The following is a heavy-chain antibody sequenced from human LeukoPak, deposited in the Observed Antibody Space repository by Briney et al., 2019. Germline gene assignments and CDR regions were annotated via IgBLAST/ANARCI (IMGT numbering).Heavy chain of an antibody. CDR3: ARSSYYDFWSGYYYGY. Sequence: GGSLRLSCAAPGFTFSSYSMNWVRQAPGKGLEWVSSISSSSSYIYYADSVKGRFTISRDNAKNSLYLQMSSLRAEDTAVYYCARSSYYDFWSGYYYGYWGQGTLVTVSS. J-gene: IGHJ4*02. CDR1: GFTFSSYS. D-gene: IGHD3-3*01. CDR2: ISSSSSYI. V-gene: IGHV3-21*01.